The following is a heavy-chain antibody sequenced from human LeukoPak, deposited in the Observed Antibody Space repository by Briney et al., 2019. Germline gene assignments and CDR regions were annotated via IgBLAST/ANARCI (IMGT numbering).Heavy chain of an antibody. J-gene: IGHJ4*02. CDR3: ARYKGIAAAYDY. CDR2: ISSNGGST. D-gene: IGHD6-13*01. CDR1: GFTFSSYS. V-gene: IGHV3-64*01. Sequence: GGSLRLSCAASGFTFSSYSMNWVRQAPGKGLEYVSAISSNGGSTYYANSVKGRFTISRDNSKNTLYLQMGSLRAEDMAVYYCARYKGIAAAYDYWGQGTLVTVSS.